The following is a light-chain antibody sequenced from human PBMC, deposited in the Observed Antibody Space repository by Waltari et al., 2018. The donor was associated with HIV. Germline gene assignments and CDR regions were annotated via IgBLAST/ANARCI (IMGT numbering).Light chain of an antibody. V-gene: IGLV2-14*03. Sequence: QSALTQPASVSGSPGQSITISCTGTSNDIGSSNYVSWHQQHPAEAHKLIINDVSDRPSQLSNRFSGSKSGNTASLTIAGLQTEDEADYYCSSYTSSITYVFGSGTRVTVL. J-gene: IGLJ1*01. CDR2: DVS. CDR1: SNDIGSSNY. CDR3: SSYTSSITYV.